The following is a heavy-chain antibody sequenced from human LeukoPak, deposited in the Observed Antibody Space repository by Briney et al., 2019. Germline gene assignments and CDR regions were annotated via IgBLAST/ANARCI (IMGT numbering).Heavy chain of an antibody. CDR3: AKDRGYSSSWSGY. D-gene: IGHD6-13*01. CDR1: GFTLSSYE. CDR2: IDYDGGSG. V-gene: IGHV3-23*01. J-gene: IGHJ4*02. Sequence: GGSLRLSCTVSGFTLSSYEMSWIRQAPGKGLEWVSSIDYDGGSGHYADSVKGRFTISRDNSKNTLYLQMNSLRAEDTAVYYCAKDRGYSSSWSGYWGQGTLVTVSS.